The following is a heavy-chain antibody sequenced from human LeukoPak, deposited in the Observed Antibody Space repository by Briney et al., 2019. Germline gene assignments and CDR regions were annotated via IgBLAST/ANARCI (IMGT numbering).Heavy chain of an antibody. D-gene: IGHD6-13*01. Sequence: SETLSLTCAVYGGSFSGYYWSWIRQPPGKGLEWIGEINHSGSTNYNPSLKSRVTISVDTSKNQFSLKLNSVTAADTAVYYCARGPYSSSRYDDWGQGTLVTVSS. CDR2: INHSGST. V-gene: IGHV4-34*01. J-gene: IGHJ4*02. CDR3: ARGPYSSSRYDD. CDR1: GGSFSGYY.